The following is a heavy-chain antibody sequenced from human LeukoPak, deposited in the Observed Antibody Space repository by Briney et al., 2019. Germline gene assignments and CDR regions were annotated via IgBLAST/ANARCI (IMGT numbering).Heavy chain of an antibody. Sequence: PVKLSCKASGGTFSSYAISWVRQAPGHGLEWMGRIIPILGIANYGQKFQGRVTITADKSTSTAYMELSSLTSEDTAVYYCARDPSDWSSTSCYDNWFDPWGQGTLVTVSS. D-gene: IGHD2-2*01. CDR2: IIPILGIA. V-gene: IGHV1-69*04. CDR1: GGTFSSYA. J-gene: IGHJ5*02. CDR3: ARDPSDWSSTSCYDNWFDP.